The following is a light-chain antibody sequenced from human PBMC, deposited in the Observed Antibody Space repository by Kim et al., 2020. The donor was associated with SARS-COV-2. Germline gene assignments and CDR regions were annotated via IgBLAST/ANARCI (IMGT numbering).Light chain of an antibody. J-gene: IGKJ1*01. CDR1: QTVGSN. V-gene: IGKV3-15*01. CDR2: GSY. CDR3: HQYNNWQRT. Sequence: GFRGERPTLSCRASQTVGSNLEWYPQNNGQAPSLLIYGSYPSATGIPARFRGSGCGTEFTLTLSRLQCEDFVVYHCHQYNNWQRTFGQGTKVDI.